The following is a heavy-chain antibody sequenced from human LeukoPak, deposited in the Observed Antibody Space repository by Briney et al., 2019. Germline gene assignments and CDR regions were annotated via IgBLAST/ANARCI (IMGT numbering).Heavy chain of an antibody. Sequence: ASVKVSCKASGYTFTSYDISWVRQAPGQGLEWMGRIIPIFGTANYAQKFQGRVTITTDESTSTAYMELSSLRSEDTAVYYCASTAMVRNYYYYMDVWGKGTTVTVS. CDR2: IIPIFGTA. V-gene: IGHV1-69*05. CDR3: ASTAMVRNYYYYMDV. J-gene: IGHJ6*03. CDR1: GYTFTSYD. D-gene: IGHD5-18*01.